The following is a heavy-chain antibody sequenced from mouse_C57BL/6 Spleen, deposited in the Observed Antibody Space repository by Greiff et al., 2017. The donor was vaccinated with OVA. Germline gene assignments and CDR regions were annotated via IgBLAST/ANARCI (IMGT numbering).Heavy chain of an antibody. V-gene: IGHV1-82*01. Sequence: VQLVESGPELVKPGASVKISCKASGYAFSSSWMNWVKQRPGKGLEWIGRIYPGDGDTNYNGKFKGKATLTADKSSSTAYMQLSSLTSEDSAVYFCARSLYSNYDYWGQGTTLTVSS. CDR2: IYPGDGDT. CDR3: ARSLYSNYDY. D-gene: IGHD2-5*01. CDR1: GYAFSSSW. J-gene: IGHJ2*01.